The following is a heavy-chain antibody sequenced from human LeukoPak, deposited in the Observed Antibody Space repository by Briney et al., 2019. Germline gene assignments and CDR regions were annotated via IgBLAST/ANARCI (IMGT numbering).Heavy chain of an antibody. J-gene: IGHJ4*02. D-gene: IGHD4-17*01. Sequence: PGGSLRLSCAASGFTFSSYGMHWVRQAPGKGLEWVAVIWYDGSNKYYADSVKGRFTISRDNSKNTLYLQMNSLRAEDTAVYYCARGYGDYDYYFDYWGQGTLVTVSS. V-gene: IGHV3-33*01. CDR1: GFTFSSYG. CDR2: IWYDGSNK. CDR3: ARGYGDYDYYFDY.